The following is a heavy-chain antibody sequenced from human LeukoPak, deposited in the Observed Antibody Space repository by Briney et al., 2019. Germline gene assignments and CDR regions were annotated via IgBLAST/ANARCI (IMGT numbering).Heavy chain of an antibody. CDR2: ISPNSGGT. J-gene: IGHJ4*02. Sequence: GASVKVSCKASGYTLTGYYIHWVRQAPGLGLEWVGWISPNSGGTNYAQKFQGRVTMTRDTSISTAYMELSMLKSDDTAVYYCAKVSVAVPIADAIPDYFDFWGQGTLVTVSS. D-gene: IGHD2-21*01. V-gene: IGHV1-2*02. CDR3: AKVSVAVPIADAIPDYFDF. CDR1: GYTLTGYY.